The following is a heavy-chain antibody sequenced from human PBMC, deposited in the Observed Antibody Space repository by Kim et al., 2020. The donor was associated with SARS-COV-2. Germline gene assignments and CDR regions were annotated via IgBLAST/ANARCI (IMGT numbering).Heavy chain of an antibody. CDR3: VGGPSNWPYFDL. V-gene: IGHV4-30-4*01. D-gene: IGHD7-27*01. CDR2: IYSSGAA. J-gene: IGHJ4*02. Sequence: SETLSLTCSVSGYSISRGNYYWTWIRQRPGKGLEWMGYIYSSGAAYYNPSLKSRVSISVDTSENQFSLKLTSMTAADTAVYSCVGGPSNWPYFDLWGRGT. CDR1: GYSISRGNYY.